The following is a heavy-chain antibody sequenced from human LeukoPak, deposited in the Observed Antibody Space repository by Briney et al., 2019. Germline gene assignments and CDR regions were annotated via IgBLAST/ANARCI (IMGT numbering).Heavy chain of an antibody. J-gene: IGHJ4*02. V-gene: IGHV3-33*01. CDR2: IWYDGSNK. Sequence: PGRSLRLSCAASGFTFSSYGMHWVRQAPGKGLEWVAVIWYDGSNKYYADSVKGRFTISRDNSKNTLYLQMNSLRAEDTAVYYCARSSGQSPPSDYWGQGTLVTVSS. D-gene: IGHD3-22*01. CDR3: ARSSGQSPPSDY. CDR1: GFTFSSYG.